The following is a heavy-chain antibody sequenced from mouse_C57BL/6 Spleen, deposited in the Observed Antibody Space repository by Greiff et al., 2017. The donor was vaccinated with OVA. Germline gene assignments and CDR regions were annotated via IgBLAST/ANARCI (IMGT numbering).Heavy chain of an antibody. D-gene: IGHD1-1*01. J-gene: IGHJ1*03. CDR3: ARSITRYFDV. V-gene: IGHV1-50*01. Sequence: QVQLQQPGAELVKPGASVKLSCKASGYTFTSYWMQWVKQRPGQGLEWIGEIDPSDSYTNYNQKFKGKATLTVDPSSSQAYMQLSSLTSEDSAVYYCARSITRYFDVWGTGTTVTVSS. CDR1: GYTFTSYW. CDR2: IDPSDSYT.